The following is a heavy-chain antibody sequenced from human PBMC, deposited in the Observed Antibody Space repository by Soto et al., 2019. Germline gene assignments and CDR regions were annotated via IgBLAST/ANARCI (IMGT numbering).Heavy chain of an antibody. J-gene: IGHJ3*02. CDR1: GFTFSSYS. CDR2: ISSSSGTI. CDR3: ARELSGAFDI. V-gene: IGHV3-48*01. D-gene: IGHD3-10*01. Sequence: GGSLRLSCAASGFTFSSYSMNWVRQAPGKGLEWVSYISSSSGTIYYADSVKGRFTISRDNAKNSLDLQMNSLRAEDTAVYYCARELSGAFDIWGQGTMVTVSS.